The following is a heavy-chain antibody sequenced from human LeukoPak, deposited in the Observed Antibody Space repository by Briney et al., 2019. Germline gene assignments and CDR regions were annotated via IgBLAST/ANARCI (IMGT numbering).Heavy chain of an antibody. Sequence: GGSLRLSCAASGFTFSNFWMYWVRQPPGKGLEWVSVIYRGGSTYHADSVKGRFTISRDNSKNTLYLQMNSLRADDTAVYYCARGGYSYGGIDYWGQGTLVTVST. J-gene: IGHJ4*02. CDR1: GFTFSNFW. CDR2: IYRGGST. D-gene: IGHD5-18*01. CDR3: ARGGYSYGGIDY. V-gene: IGHV3-53*01.